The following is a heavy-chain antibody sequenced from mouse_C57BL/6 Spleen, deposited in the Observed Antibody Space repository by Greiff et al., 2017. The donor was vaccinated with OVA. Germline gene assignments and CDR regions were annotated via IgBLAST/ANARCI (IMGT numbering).Heavy chain of an antibody. D-gene: IGHD2-4*01. CDR1: GFTFSSYG. CDR2: ISSGGSYT. CDR3: ASRIYYDYDGGYAMDY. J-gene: IGHJ4*01. Sequence: EVKLVESGGDLVKPGGSLKLSCAASGFTFSSYGMSWVRQTPDKRLEWVATISSGGSYTYYPDSVKGRFTISRDNAKNTLYLQMSSLKSEDTAMYYCASRIYYDYDGGYAMDYWGQGTSVTVSS. V-gene: IGHV5-6*02.